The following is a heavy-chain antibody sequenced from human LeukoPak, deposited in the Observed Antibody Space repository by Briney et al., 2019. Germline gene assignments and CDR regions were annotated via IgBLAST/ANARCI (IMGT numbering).Heavy chain of an antibody. CDR2: IYTDDAHT. CDR1: GYRFASSW. J-gene: IGHJ6*04. Sequence: EPLPFSCKGSGYRFASSWIGGVRHTPGKGLEWMGIIYTDDAHTRYSPSCVGLTTISVDTSTSTPYLQWSTLKPSDTAVYYCARHGHCTNGVCYSNYYYRLDVWGKGTTVTVSS. D-gene: IGHD2-8*01. CDR3: ARHGHCTNGVCYSNYYYRLDV. V-gene: IGHV5-51*01.